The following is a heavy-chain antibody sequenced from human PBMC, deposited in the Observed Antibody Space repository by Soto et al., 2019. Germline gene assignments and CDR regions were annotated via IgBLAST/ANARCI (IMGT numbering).Heavy chain of an antibody. Sequence: QVQLQQWGAGLLKPSETLSLTCAVYGGSFSGYYWSWIRQPPGKGLEWIGEINHIGRTNYNPSLKSRVTISVDTSKNQFSLKLSSVTAADTAVYYCARGRGSSRADYWGQGTLVTVSS. CDR3: ARGRGSSRADY. CDR2: INHIGRT. V-gene: IGHV4-34*01. CDR1: GGSFSGYY. J-gene: IGHJ4*02. D-gene: IGHD6-13*01.